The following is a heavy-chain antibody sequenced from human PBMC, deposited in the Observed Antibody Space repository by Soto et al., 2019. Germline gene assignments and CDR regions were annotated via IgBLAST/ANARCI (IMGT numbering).Heavy chain of an antibody. CDR2: INHSGNT. CDR1: RGSLSDYH. Sequence: SETLSLTCAVYRGSLSDYHLTWIRQSPGRGLEWIGDINHSGNTNYSPSLKSRLTISVDPSKKQFYLKLTSVTVADTAVYYCSEGAYSAYWAQGILVTVS. D-gene: IGHD2-21*01. V-gene: IGHV4-34*01. CDR3: SEGAYSAY. J-gene: IGHJ1*01.